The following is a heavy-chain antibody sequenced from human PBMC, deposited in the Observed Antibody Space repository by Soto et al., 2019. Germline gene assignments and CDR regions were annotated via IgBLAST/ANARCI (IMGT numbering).Heavy chain of an antibody. J-gene: IGHJ4*01. V-gene: IGHV3-73*02. CDR1: GFTVSGSA. CDR2: IRNKVDDYAT. D-gene: IGHD2-2*01. Sequence: EVQVVESGGGLVQPGGSLKLSCAVSGFTVSGSAMHWVRQASGKGLEWVGRIRNKVDDYATAYSASVEGRFSISRDDSKISAYLQMNSLTTDDTAVYYCNVVGGDYWGHGTLVTVSS. CDR3: NVVGGDY.